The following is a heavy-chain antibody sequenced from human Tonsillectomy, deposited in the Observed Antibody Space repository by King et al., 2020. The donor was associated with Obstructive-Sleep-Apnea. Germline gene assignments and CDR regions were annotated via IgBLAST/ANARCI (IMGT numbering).Heavy chain of an antibody. Sequence: VQLQESGPGLVKPSQTLSLTCTVSGGSISSGDYYWSCIRQPPGKGLEGIGYIYYSGSTYYNPSLKSRVTITVDTSKNQFSLKLSSVTAADTAVYYCARDRCSGGSCSLDYWGQGTLVTVSS. J-gene: IGHJ4*02. CDR3: ARDRCSGGSCSLDY. V-gene: IGHV4-30-4*01. CDR1: GGSISSGDYY. CDR2: IYYSGST. D-gene: IGHD2-15*01.